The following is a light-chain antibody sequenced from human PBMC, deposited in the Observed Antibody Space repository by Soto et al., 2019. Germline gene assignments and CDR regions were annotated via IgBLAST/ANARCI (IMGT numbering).Light chain of an antibody. V-gene: IGLV2-14*01. CDR2: EGS. CDR3: SSYTSSSTVV. J-gene: IGLJ2*01. Sequence: QSALTQPASVSGSPGQSITISCTGTSSDVGGYNYVSWYQQHPGKAPKLMIYEGSKRPSGVSNRFSGSKSGNTASLTISGLQAEDGADYYCSSYTSSSTVVFGGGTKVTV. CDR1: SSDVGGYNY.